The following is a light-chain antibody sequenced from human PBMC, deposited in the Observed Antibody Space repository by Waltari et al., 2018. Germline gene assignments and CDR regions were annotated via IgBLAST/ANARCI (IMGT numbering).Light chain of an antibody. J-gene: IGLJ3*02. CDR3: SSFESSRTWL. CDR2: EVT. CDR1: SADIWRYNL. V-gene: IGLV2-23*02. Sequence: QSALTQPASVSGSPGQSITISCSGASADIWRYNLVAWYQQVPGNAPKLVIYEVTERPSGVSNRFSGSKSGNTASLTISGLQTEDEADYYCSSFESSRTWLFGGGTKLTVL.